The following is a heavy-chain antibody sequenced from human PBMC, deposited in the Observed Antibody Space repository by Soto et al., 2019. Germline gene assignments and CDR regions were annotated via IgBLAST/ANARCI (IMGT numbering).Heavy chain of an antibody. V-gene: IGHV1-69*02. J-gene: IGHJ6*03. CDR2: IIPILGIA. CDR1: GGTFSSYT. D-gene: IGHD5-18*01. CDR3: ARETPGYSYGEDYYYYYMDV. Sequence: GASVKVSCKASGGTFSSYTISWVRQAPGQGLEWMGRIIPILGIANYAQKFQGRVTITADKSTSTAYMELSSLRSEDTAVYYRARETPGYSYGEDYYYYYMDVWGKGTTVTVSS.